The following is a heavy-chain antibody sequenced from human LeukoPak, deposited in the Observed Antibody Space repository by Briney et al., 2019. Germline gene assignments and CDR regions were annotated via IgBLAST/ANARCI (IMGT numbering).Heavy chain of an antibody. CDR1: GFIFSSYA. CDR2: ISGSGGST. CDR3: AKGNGVSLTDAYYYMDV. J-gene: IGHJ6*03. V-gene: IGHV3-23*01. Sequence: GGSLRLSCAASGFIFSSYAMNWVRQAPGKGLEWVSAISGSGGSTHYADSVKGRFTISRDNSKNTLYLQMNSLRAEDTAVYYCAKGNGVSLTDAYYYMDVWGKGTPVTVSS. D-gene: IGHD2-8*01.